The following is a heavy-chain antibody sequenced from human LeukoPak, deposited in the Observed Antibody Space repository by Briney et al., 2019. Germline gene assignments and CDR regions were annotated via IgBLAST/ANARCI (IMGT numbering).Heavy chain of an antibody. CDR2: IRYDGSNK. D-gene: IGHD1-7*01. CDR1: GFTFSSYG. Sequence: QPGGSLRLSCAASGFTFSSYGMHWVRQAPGKGLEWVAFIRYDGSNKYYADSVKGRFTISRDNSKNTLYLQMNSLRAEDTAVYYCAKDGIDGTTGGDYWGQGTLVTVSS. J-gene: IGHJ4*02. V-gene: IGHV3-30*02. CDR3: AKDGIDGTTGGDY.